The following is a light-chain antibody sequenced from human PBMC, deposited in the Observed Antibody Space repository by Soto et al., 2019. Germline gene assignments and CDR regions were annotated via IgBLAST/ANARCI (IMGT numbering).Light chain of an antibody. J-gene: IGKJ2*01. V-gene: IGKV3-15*01. CDR2: GAS. Sequence: EIVMTQSPATLSVSPGERATLICRASQSVSSNLAWYQQKPGQAPRLLIYGASTRATGIPARFSGSGSGTEFTLTISSLQSEDFAVYYCQPYNNWPPYTFGQGTKLEIK. CDR3: QPYNNWPPYT. CDR1: QSVSSN.